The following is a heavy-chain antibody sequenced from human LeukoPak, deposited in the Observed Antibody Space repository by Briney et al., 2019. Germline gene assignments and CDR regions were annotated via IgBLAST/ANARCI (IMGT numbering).Heavy chain of an antibody. J-gene: IGHJ4*02. CDR3: ARERPLYGPTDY. V-gene: IGHV1-18*01. CDR2: ISAYNGNT. Sequence: ASVKVSCKASGYTFTSYGISWVRQAPGQGLEWMGWISAYNGNTNYAQKLQGRVTMTTDTSTSTAYMELRSLGSDDTAVYYCARERPLYGPTDYWGQGTLVTVSS. CDR1: GYTFTSYG. D-gene: IGHD4-17*01.